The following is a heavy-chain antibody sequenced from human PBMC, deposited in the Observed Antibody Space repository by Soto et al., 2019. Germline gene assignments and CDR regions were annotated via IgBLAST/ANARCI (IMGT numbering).Heavy chain of an antibody. Sequence: QLQLQESGPGLVKPSETLSLTCTVSGGSISSSSYYWGWIRQPPGKGLEWIGRIYYSGSTYYNPSLKTRVSISVDTSKIHCSQKLRSVTAADTDVCYCARPRTPSGSHGGDAFDIWGQGTMVTVSS. V-gene: IGHV4-39*02. CDR2: IYYSGST. D-gene: IGHD1-26*01. CDR1: GGSISSSSYY. CDR3: ARPRTPSGSHGGDAFDI. J-gene: IGHJ3*02.